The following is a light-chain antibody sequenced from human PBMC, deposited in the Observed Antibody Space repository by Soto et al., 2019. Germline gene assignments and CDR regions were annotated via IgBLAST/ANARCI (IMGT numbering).Light chain of an antibody. Sequence: DIVMTQSPATLSVSPGERATLSCRASQSVSSNLAWYQQKPGQAPRLLVYGASTSATGIPARFSGSGSGTESILTISTPQSQDFALYYGQQYNNCPSFTIGHGTKVDI. V-gene: IGKV3-15*01. J-gene: IGKJ3*01. CDR3: QQYNNCPSFT. CDR2: GAS. CDR1: QSVSSN.